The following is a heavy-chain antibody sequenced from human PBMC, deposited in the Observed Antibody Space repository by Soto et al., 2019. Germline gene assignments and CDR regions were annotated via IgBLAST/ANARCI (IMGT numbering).Heavy chain of an antibody. J-gene: IGHJ4*02. CDR1: GFTFSSYA. D-gene: IGHD3-10*01. V-gene: IGHV3-23*01. Sequence: EVQLLESGGGLVRPGGSLRLSCAASGFTFSSYAMSWVRQAPGKGLEWVSAISGSGGSTYYADSVKGRFTISRDNSKNTLYLQMNSLRAEDTAVYYCAKDSNYYGSGSYLGFDYWGQGTLVTVSS. CDR2: ISGSGGST. CDR3: AKDSNYYGSGSYLGFDY.